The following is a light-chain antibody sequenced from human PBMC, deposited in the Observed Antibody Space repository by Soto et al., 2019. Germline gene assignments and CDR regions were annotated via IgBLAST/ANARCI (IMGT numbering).Light chain of an antibody. CDR1: QSVGSD. CDR2: GAS. J-gene: IGKJ1*01. CDR3: QQYDNWPQT. Sequence: EIVLTQSPGTLSLSPGERGTLSCRASQSVGSDLAWYQQKPGQAPRLLIYGASTRATDIPARFSGSGSGTEFTLTISSLQSEDFAVYYCQQYDNWPQTSGQGTKVDIK. V-gene: IGKV3-15*01.